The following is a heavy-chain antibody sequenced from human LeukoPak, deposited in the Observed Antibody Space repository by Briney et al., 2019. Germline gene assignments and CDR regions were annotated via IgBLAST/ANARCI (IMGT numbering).Heavy chain of an antibody. V-gene: IGHV4-39*01. CDR3: ARHQEGMVRGVLYYMDV. CDR2: IYYSGIT. D-gene: IGHD3-10*01. J-gene: IGHJ6*03. Sequence: PGGSLRLSCAASGFTFSSYEMNWVRQAPGKGLEWIGSIYYSGITYHNPSLKSRVTISVDTSNNQFSLKMSSVTAADTAVYFCARHQEGMVRGVLYYMDVWGKGTTVIISS. CDR1: GFTFSSYE.